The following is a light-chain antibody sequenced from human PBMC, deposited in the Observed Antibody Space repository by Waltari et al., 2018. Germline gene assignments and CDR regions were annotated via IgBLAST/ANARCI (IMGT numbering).Light chain of an antibody. J-gene: IGKJ2*01. CDR2: GGS. CDR3: QQYNNWPQT. Sequence: DILMTQSPATLSVSLGERATLSCRASQNINAKLAWYQLRPGQAPRLLISGGSTRATGVPTRFSGSGSWIEFTLTISGLQSEDFAVYSCQQYNNWPQTFGQGTKLEV. CDR1: QNINAK. V-gene: IGKV3-15*01.